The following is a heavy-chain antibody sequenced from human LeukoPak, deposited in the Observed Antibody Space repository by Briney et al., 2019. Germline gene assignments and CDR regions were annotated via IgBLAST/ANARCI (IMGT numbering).Heavy chain of an antibody. CDR1: GGSISSYY. D-gene: IGHD6-13*01. J-gene: IGHJ4*02. V-gene: IGHV4-59*01. Sequence: PSETLSLTSTVSGGSISSYYWSWIRQPPGKGLEWIGYIYYSGSTNYNPSLKSRVTISVDTSKNQFSLKLSSVTAADTAVYYCARERVYSSSSYYFDYWGQGTLVTVSS. CDR2: IYYSGST. CDR3: ARERVYSSSSYYFDY.